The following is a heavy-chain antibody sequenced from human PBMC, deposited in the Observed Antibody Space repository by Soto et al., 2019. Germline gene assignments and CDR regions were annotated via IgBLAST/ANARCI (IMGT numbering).Heavy chain of an antibody. CDR1: GFDFNKYA. J-gene: IGHJ4*02. CDR2: ITSNGDST. Sequence: PGGSLRLSCAAFGFDFNKYAMTWVRQAPGEGLQWVSSITSNGDSTYYADSVKGRFTTSRDNSKNTLYLQMNSLRADDTAVFYCAKDSPSYTTSPFYFDSWGQGTLVTVS. CDR3: AKDSPSYTTSPFYFDS. V-gene: IGHV3-23*01. D-gene: IGHD2-2*02.